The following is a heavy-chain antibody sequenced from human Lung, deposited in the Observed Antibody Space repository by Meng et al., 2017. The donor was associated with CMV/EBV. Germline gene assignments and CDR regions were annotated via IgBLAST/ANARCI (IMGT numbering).Heavy chain of an antibody. CDR3: AKSTTGTTPYYYYYGMDV. Sequence: SVKVSXKASGGTFSSYAISWVRQAPGQGLEWMGWIIPIFGTANYAQKFQGRVTITTDASTSTAYMELSSLRSEDTAVYYCAKSTTGTTPYYYYYGMDVWGQGTTVTVSS. V-gene: IGHV1-69*05. CDR2: IIPIFGTA. D-gene: IGHD1-1*01. CDR1: GGTFSSYA. J-gene: IGHJ6*02.